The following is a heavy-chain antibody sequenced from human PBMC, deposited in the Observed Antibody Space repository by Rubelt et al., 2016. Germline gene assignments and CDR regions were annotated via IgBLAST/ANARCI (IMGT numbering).Heavy chain of an antibody. V-gene: IGHV1-69*04. J-gene: IGHJ4*02. Sequence: IPILGIANYAQKFQGRVTITVDKSTSTAYMELSSLRSEDTAVYYCARVWYSSGWGVGEFDYWGQGTLVTVSS. CDR2: IPILGIA. D-gene: IGHD6-19*01. CDR3: ARVWYSSGWGVGEFDY.